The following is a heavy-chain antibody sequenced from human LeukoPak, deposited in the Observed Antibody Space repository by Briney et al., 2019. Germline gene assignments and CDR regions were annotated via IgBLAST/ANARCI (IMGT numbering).Heavy chain of an antibody. Sequence: PSETLSLTCTVPGGSISSSSYSWGWIRQPPGKGLEWLGRIYYSRSTYYRPSLKSRVTISVDTSKNQFSLKLISVTAADTAVYYCASNSGWHEYNWFDPWGQGTLVTVSS. V-gene: IGHV4-39*01. D-gene: IGHD6-19*01. CDR3: ASNSGWHEYNWFDP. CDR2: IYYSRST. CDR1: GGSISSSSYS. J-gene: IGHJ5*02.